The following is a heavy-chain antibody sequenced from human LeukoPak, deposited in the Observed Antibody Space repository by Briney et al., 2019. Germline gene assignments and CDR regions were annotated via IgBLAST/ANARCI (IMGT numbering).Heavy chain of an antibody. CDR3: ARGVVPAAISVVVDYYYYMDV. V-gene: IGHV1-46*01. D-gene: IGHD2-2*01. CDR2: INPSGGST. Sequence: ASVKVSCKASGYTFTSYYMHWVRQAPGQGLEWMGIINPSGGSTSYAQKFQGRVTMTRDMSTSTVYMELSSLRSEDTAVYYCARGVVPAAISVVVDYYYYMDVWGKGTTVTVSS. J-gene: IGHJ6*03. CDR1: GYTFTSYY.